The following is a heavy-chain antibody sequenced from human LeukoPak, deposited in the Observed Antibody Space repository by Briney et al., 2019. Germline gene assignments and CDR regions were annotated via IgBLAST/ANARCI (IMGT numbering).Heavy chain of an antibody. CDR2: IYSGGST. CDR3: ARVDHYDFFMDV. D-gene: IGHD3-3*01. CDR1: GFTVRGNH. V-gene: IGHV3-53*01. J-gene: IGHJ6*03. Sequence: GGSLRLSCAASGFTVRGNHMSWVRQAPGKGLEWVSVIYSGGSTYYADSVKGRFTISRDNSKNTVYLQMNSLRAEDTAVYYCARVDHYDFFMDVWGKGTTITVSS.